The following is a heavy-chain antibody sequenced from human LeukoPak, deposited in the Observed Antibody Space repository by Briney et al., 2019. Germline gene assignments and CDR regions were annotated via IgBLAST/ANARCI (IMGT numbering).Heavy chain of an antibody. J-gene: IGHJ6*02. CDR3: ARDRGTSETTVVTPNYYYGMDV. CDR2: ISTSGTYT. D-gene: IGHD4-23*01. V-gene: IGHV3-11*05. Sequence: PGGSLRLSCAASGVTLSDYYMSWIRHAPGKGLEWVSYISTSGTYTKYADSVKGRFTISRDNAKNSLYLQMNSLRAEDTAVYYCARDRGTSETTVVTPNYYYGMDVWGQGTTVTVSS. CDR1: GVTLSDYY.